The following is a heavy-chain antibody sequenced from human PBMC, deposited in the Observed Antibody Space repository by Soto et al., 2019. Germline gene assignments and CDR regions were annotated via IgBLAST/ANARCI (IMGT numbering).Heavy chain of an antibody. CDR2: IYYSGST. V-gene: IGHV4-31*03. Sequence: PSETLSLTCTVSGGSISSGGYYWSWIRQHPGKGLEWIGYIYYSGSTYYNPSLKSRVTISVDTSKNQFSLKLSSVTAADTAVYYRAGLREEVDYYYYMDVWGKGTTVTVSS. D-gene: IGHD2-15*01. CDR3: AGLREEVDYYYYMDV. CDR1: GGSISSGGYY. J-gene: IGHJ6*03.